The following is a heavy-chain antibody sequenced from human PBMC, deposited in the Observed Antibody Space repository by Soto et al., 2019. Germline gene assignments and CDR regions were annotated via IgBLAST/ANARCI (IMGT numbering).Heavy chain of an antibody. V-gene: IGHV3-21*01. D-gene: IGHD3-22*01. CDR3: ARGNPNYYYDSSGYWRAFDI. J-gene: IGHJ3*02. Sequence: LSCAASGFTFSSYSMNWVRQAPGKGLEWVSSISSSSSYIYYADSVKGRFTISRDNAKNSLYLQMNSLRAEDTAVYYCARGNPNYYYDSSGYWRAFDIWGQGTMVTVSS. CDR1: GFTFSSYS. CDR2: ISSSSSYI.